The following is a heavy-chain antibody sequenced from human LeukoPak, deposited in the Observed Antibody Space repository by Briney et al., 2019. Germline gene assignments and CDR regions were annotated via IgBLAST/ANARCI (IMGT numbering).Heavy chain of an antibody. V-gene: IGHV1-69*01. CDR3: ARVPYSSSSRSDY. D-gene: IGHD6-6*01. Sequence: SVKVSCKASGGTFSSYAISWVRQAPGQGLEWMGGIIPIFGTANYAQKFQGRVTITADESTSTAYMELSSLRSEDTAVYYCARVPYSSSSRSDYWGQETLVTVSS. J-gene: IGHJ4*02. CDR1: GGTFSSYA. CDR2: IIPIFGTA.